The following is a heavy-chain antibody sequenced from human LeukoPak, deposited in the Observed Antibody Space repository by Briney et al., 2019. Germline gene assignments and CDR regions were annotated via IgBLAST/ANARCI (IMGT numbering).Heavy chain of an antibody. J-gene: IGHJ4*02. V-gene: IGHV3-33*01. CDR1: GFTFGGYG. CDR2: IAYDGSRA. D-gene: IGHD1-14*01. Sequence: GGALRLSCAGAGFTFGGYGMHWFRQTPGKGLEWVAVIAYDGSRAFYADSVKGRFTISRDNSKNTMSVQMDDLRAEDSAVYYCTRYNNDHFDYWGQGTLVTVSS. CDR3: TRYNNDHFDY.